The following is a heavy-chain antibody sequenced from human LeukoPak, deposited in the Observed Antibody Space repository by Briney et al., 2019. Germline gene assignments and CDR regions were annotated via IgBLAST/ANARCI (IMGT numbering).Heavy chain of an antibody. CDR1: GFNVSSNY. V-gene: IGHV3-66*01. Sequence: PGGSLRLSCAAYGFNVSSNYISWVRQAPGKGLEGVSVIYRGGSTYYTDSVKGRFTISRDNAKNSLYLQMNSLKAEDTAVYYCARDPTAGYSSGCPDYWGQGTLVTVSS. D-gene: IGHD6-19*01. CDR3: ARDPTAGYSSGCPDY. CDR2: IYRGGST. J-gene: IGHJ4*02.